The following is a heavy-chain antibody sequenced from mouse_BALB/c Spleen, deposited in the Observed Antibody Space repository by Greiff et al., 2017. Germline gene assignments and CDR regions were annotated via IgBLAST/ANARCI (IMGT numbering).Heavy chain of an antibody. D-gene: IGHD1-2*01. CDR1: GFTFSSYT. CDR3: ARHEITTATVDY. V-gene: IGHV5-12-2*01. CDR2: ISNGGGST. Sequence: EVKVVESGGGLVQPGGSLKLSCAASGFTFSSYTMSWVRQTPETRLEWVAYISNGGGSTYYPDTVKGRFTISRDNAKNTLYLQMSSLKSEDTAMYYCARHEITTATVDYWGQGTTLTVSS. J-gene: IGHJ2*01.